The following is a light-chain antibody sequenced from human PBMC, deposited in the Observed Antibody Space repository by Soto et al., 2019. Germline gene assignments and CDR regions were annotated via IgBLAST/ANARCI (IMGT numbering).Light chain of an antibody. J-gene: IGKJ1*01. CDR2: AAS. V-gene: IGKV3-15*01. Sequence: EILMTQSPATLSMSPGERTTLACRASQSVGSNLAWYQQKPGQAPRLLIYAASTRASGVPARFSGSGSGTEFTLTISSLQSEDFAVYYCQQYNNWLRTFGHGTKVEIK. CDR3: QQYNNWLRT. CDR1: QSVGSN.